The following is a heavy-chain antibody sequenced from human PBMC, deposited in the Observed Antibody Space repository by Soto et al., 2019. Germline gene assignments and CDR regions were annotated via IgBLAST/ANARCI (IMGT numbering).Heavy chain of an antibody. V-gene: IGHV1-2*02. D-gene: IGHD3-22*01. J-gene: IGHJ4*02. Sequence: ASVKVSCKASGYTFTGYYMHWLRQSAGQGLEWMGWINPNSGGTNYAQKFQGRVTMTRDTSISTAYMELSRLRSDDTAVYYCAREKVPMIVVVITDRPFDYWGQGTLVTVSS. CDR2: INPNSGGT. CDR3: AREKVPMIVVVITDRPFDY. CDR1: GYTFTGYY.